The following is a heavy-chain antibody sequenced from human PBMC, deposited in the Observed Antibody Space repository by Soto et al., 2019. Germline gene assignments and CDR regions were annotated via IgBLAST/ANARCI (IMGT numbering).Heavy chain of an antibody. D-gene: IGHD6-6*01. Sequence: QVQLVESGGGLVKPGGSLRLSCAASGFTFSDYDMSWIRQAPGKGLEWVSFVSSSGTTIYYADSVKGRSTISRDNTKNSLYLQRNSLRAEGTAVYYCARMGPRAARPSYWGQGTLVTVSS. CDR2: VSSSGTTI. J-gene: IGHJ4*02. CDR1: GFTFSDYD. V-gene: IGHV3-11*01. CDR3: ARMGPRAARPSY.